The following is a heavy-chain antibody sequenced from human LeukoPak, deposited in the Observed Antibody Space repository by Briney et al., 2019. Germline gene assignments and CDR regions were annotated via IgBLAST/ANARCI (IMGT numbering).Heavy chain of an antibody. Sequence: PSETLSLTCTVSGGSISSSSYYWGWIRQPPGKGLEWIGSIYYSGSTYYNPSLKSRVTISVDTSKNQFSLKLSSVTAADTAVYYCARAEAKYYYESSGPRKSVAFDIWGQGRMVTVSS. J-gene: IGHJ3*02. D-gene: IGHD3-22*01. V-gene: IGHV4-39*07. CDR2: IYYSGST. CDR1: GGSISSSSYY. CDR3: ARAEAKYYYESSGPRKSVAFDI.